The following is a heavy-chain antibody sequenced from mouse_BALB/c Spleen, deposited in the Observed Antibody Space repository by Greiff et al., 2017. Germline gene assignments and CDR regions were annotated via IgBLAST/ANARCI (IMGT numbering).Heavy chain of an antibody. CDR2: ISSGGST. CDR1: GFTFSSYA. V-gene: IGHV5-6-5*01. Sequence: EVKVVESGGGLVKPGGSLKLSCAASGFTFSSYAMSWVRQTPEKRLEWVASISSGGSTYYPDSVKGRFTISRDNARNILYLQMSSLRSEDTAMYYCARGTGTRDFDYWGQGTTLTVSS. CDR3: ARGTGTRDFDY. D-gene: IGHD4-1*01. J-gene: IGHJ2*01.